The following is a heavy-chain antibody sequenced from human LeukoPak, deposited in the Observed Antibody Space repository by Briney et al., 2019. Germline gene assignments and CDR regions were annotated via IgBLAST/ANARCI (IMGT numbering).Heavy chain of an antibody. Sequence: ASVKVSCKVSGYTLTELSMHWVRQAPGKGLEWMGGFDPEDGETIYAQKFQGRVTMTTDTSTNTAYMELKSLRSDDTAVYYCARGRGDNSDGFDYWGQGTLVTVSS. CDR2: FDPEDGET. CDR1: GYTLTELS. V-gene: IGHV1-24*01. D-gene: IGHD4-23*01. J-gene: IGHJ4*02. CDR3: ARGRGDNSDGFDY.